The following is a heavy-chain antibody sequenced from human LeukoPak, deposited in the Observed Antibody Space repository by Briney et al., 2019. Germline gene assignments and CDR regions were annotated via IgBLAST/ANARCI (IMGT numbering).Heavy chain of an antibody. V-gene: IGHV4-38-2*02. CDR1: GYSISSGYY. D-gene: IGHD3-22*01. CDR2: IFHSGST. Sequence: SETLSLTCTVSGYSISSGYYWGWIRQPPGKGLEWIGNIFHSGSTYYNPSLKSRVTISVDTSKNQFSLKLTSVTAADTAVYYCARVVSMTMIVVIPLYFDYWGQGTLVTVSS. J-gene: IGHJ4*02. CDR3: ARVVSMTMIVVIPLYFDY.